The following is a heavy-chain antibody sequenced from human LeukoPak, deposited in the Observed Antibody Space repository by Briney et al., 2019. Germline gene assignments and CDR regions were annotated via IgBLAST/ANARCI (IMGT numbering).Heavy chain of an antibody. J-gene: IGHJ5*02. CDR2: ISGSGGST. D-gene: IGHD5-18*01. Sequence: GSLRLSCAASGFTFSSYGMSWVRQAPGKGLEWVSAISGSGGSTYYADSVKGRFTISRDNSKNTLYLQMNSLRAEDTAVYYCANAHGYSYGYVWFDPWGQGTLVTVSS. CDR1: GFTFSSYG. CDR3: ANAHGYSYGYVWFDP. V-gene: IGHV3-23*01.